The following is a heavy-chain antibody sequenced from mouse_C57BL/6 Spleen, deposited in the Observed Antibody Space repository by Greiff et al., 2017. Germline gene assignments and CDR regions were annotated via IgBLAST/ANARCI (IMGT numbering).Heavy chain of an antibody. J-gene: IGHJ4*01. CDR2: IDPETGGT. CDR3: NFDAMDY. CDR1: GYTFTDYE. Sequence: QVQLKQSGAELVRPGASVTLSCKASGYTFTDYEMHWVKQTPVHGLEWIGAIDPETGGTAYNQKFKGKAILTADKSSSTAYMERRSLTSEDSAVYYCNFDAMDYWGQGTSVTVSA. V-gene: IGHV1-15*01.